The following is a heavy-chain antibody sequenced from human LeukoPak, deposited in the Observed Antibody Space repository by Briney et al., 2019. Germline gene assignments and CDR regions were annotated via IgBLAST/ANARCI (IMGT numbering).Heavy chain of an antibody. CDR3: ARGGGYYPIDY. CDR2: LYSDGRT. D-gene: IGHD2-15*01. CDR1: GFTFSNYN. Sequence: GGSLRLSCAASGFTFSNYNMNWVRQAPGKGLEWVSVLYSDGRTYYADSVKGRFTISRDTSKNTLYLQVNSLRAEDTAVYYCARGGGYYPIDYWGQGTLVTVSS. V-gene: IGHV3-53*01. J-gene: IGHJ4*02.